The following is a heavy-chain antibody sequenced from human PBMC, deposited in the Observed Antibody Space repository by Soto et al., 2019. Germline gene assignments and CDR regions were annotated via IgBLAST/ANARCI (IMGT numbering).Heavy chain of an antibody. D-gene: IGHD3-3*01. J-gene: IGHJ3*01. V-gene: IGHV3-23*01. Sequence: EVQLLESGGGLVQPGGSLRLSCAASGFTFSSYAMSWVRQAPGKGLEWVSAISGSGGSTYYADSVKGRFTISRDNSKNTLYLEMNSLRAEDTAVYYCAKGADFWSGTVSLYAFDFWGQGTMVTVSS. CDR1: GFTFSSYA. CDR3: AKGADFWSGTVSLYAFDF. CDR2: ISGSGGST.